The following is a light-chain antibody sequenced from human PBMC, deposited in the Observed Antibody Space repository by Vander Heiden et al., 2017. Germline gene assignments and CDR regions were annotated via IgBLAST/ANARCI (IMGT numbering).Light chain of an antibody. V-gene: IGLV2-8*01. CDR3: SSYGGRNNYV. Sequence: SPLSPPPSPSLSPPQAVTSTCTGTNTEVGGYNYVSGYQQSPGKAPKLIIYEVTKRPSGVPDRFSASKSGNTASLTVSGLQAEDEADYYCSSYGGRNNYVFGSGTKITVL. J-gene: IGLJ1*01. CDR1: NTEVGGYNY. CDR2: EVT.